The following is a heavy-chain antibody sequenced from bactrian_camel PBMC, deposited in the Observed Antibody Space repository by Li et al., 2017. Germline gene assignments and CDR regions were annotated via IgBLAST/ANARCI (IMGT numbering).Heavy chain of an antibody. J-gene: IGHJ4*01. CDR1: GYSYRTYS. CDR3: GASRVIMTPTQALTTSSLFLF. CDR2: IDNGGKL. Sequence: HVQLVESGGGLVQPGGSLRLSCTGSGYSYRTYSMAWFRQVPGKEREEEREAVAIIDNGGKLKYAESVKGRFTISLGNAKNIVYLQMDSLKPEDTAMYYCGASRVIMTPTQALTTSSLFLFWGQGTQVTVS. D-gene: IGHD3*01. V-gene: IGHV3S53*01.